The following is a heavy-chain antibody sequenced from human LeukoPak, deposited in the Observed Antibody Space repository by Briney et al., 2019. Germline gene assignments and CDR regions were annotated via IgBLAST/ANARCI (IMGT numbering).Heavy chain of an antibody. V-gene: IGHV4-39*07. CDR1: GFTFSSYS. CDR3: ARDLRNYYDSSGYSYAFDI. CDR2: IYYSGST. J-gene: IGHJ3*02. D-gene: IGHD3-22*01. Sequence: GSLRLSCAASGFTFSSYSMNWVRQAPGKGLEWIGSIYYSGSTYYNPSLKSRVTISVDTSKNQFSLKLSSVTAADTAVYYCARDLRNYYDSSGYSYAFDIWGQGTMVTVSS.